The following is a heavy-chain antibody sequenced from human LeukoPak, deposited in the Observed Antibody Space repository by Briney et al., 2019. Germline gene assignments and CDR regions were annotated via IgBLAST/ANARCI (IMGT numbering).Heavy chain of an antibody. V-gene: IGHV4-59*08. Sequence: SETLSLTCTASGGSISTYYWSWIRQPPGKGLEWIGYIYYSGSTNYNPSLKSRVTISLDTSKKQFSLNLYSVTAADTAVYYCVRQRLLWFGESNSGFDYWGQGTLVTVSS. CDR2: IYYSGST. CDR1: GGSISTYY. CDR3: VRQRLLWFGESNSGFDY. J-gene: IGHJ4*02. D-gene: IGHD3-10*01.